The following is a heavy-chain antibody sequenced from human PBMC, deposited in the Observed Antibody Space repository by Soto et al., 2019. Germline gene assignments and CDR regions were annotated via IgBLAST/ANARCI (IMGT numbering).Heavy chain of an antibody. CDR2: IYTSGTT. Sequence: QVQLQQSGPGLVKPSETLSLTCTVSGGSIRSYYWSWIRQPDGKALEWIGRIYTSGTTNYNPSLKSRVTILLDTSKNQFSLDLSSVTDADTAVYYCAREGSSGFGMDVWGQGTTVTVSS. CDR3: AREGSSGFGMDV. V-gene: IGHV4-4*07. CDR1: GGSIRSYY. J-gene: IGHJ6*02. D-gene: IGHD6-25*01.